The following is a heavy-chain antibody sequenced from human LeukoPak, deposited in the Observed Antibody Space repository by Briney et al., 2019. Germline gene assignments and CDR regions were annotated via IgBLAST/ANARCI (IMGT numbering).Heavy chain of an antibody. D-gene: IGHD3-10*01. CDR3: ARQRITMVRGVIRYLDY. V-gene: IGHV3-66*04. J-gene: IGHJ4*02. Sequence: GGSLRLSCAASGFTVSSNYMNWVRQAPGKGLEWVSVIYSGGSTYYADSVKGRFTISRDNAKNSLYLQMNSLRAEDTAVYYCARQRITMVRGVIRYLDYWGQGTLVTVSS. CDR1: GFTVSSNY. CDR2: IYSGGST.